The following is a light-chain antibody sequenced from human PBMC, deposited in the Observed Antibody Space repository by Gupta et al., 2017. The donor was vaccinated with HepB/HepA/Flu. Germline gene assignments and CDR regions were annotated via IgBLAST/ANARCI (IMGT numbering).Light chain of an antibody. Sequence: DIQLTQSPSFLSASVGDRVTITCRASHGISSFLAWYQQKPGKAPELLIYGASTLQSGAPSRFSGSGSGTEFTVTISRLQPEDFAAYFCQQLDSYSFGQGTRLEIK. V-gene: IGKV1-9*01. CDR2: GAS. CDR3: QQLDSYS. CDR1: HGISSF. J-gene: IGKJ5*01.